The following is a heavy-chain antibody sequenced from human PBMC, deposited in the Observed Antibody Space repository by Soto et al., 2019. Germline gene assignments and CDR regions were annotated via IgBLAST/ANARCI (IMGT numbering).Heavy chain of an antibody. D-gene: IGHD3-16*01. CDR3: ASGGGVGGYFWFDP. CDR2: IIPIFGTA. Sequence: QVQLVQSGAEVKKPGSSVKVSCKASGGTFSSYAISWVRQAPGHGLEWRGGIIPIFGTANYAKKFQGRVTIAADEPTSTADMELSSLRSEDTAVYYCASGGGVGGYFWFDPWGQGTLVTVAS. CDR1: GGTFSSYA. V-gene: IGHV1-69*01. J-gene: IGHJ5*02.